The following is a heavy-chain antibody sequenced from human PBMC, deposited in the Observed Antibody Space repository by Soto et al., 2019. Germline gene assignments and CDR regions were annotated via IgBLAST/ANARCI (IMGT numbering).Heavy chain of an antibody. D-gene: IGHD2-2*01. CDR2: VYHTGST. J-gene: IGHJ4*02. Sequence: SETLALTCTVSCDSINGFYWSWIRQPPGKGLEWIGYVYHTGSTTYHPSLESRVTMSVATSKNQFSLKLRSVNAADTAIYYCAKYRRTPTEGYSLDYWGQGTPVTVS. V-gene: IGHV4-59*01. CDR3: AKYRRTPTEGYSLDY. CDR1: CDSINGFY.